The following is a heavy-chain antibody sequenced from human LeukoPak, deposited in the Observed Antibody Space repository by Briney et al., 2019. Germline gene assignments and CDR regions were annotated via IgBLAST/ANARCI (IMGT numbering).Heavy chain of an antibody. J-gene: IGHJ5*02. CDR1: GYSFISYG. V-gene: IGHV1-18*01. CDR3: ARGGNRHWFDP. CDR2: ISTHSGNT. D-gene: IGHD2/OR15-2a*01. Sequence: GASVKVSCKASGYSFISYGISWVRQAPGQGLEWMGWISTHSGNTNYAQKLQGRVTMTTDTSTGTAYMEMRSLKSDDTAVYYCARGGNRHWFDPWGQGTLVTVSS.